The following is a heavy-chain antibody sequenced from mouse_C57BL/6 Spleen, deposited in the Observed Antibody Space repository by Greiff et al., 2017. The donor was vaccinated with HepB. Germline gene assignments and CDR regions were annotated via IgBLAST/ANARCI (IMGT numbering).Heavy chain of an antibody. D-gene: IGHD2-1*01. CDR1: GYSFTGYY. CDR2: IYPYNGVS. CDR3: ARSGGNYPAWFAY. J-gene: IGHJ3*01. V-gene: IGHV1-31*01. Sequence: EVQGVESGPELVKPGASVKISCKASGYSFTGYYMHWVKQSHGNILDWIGYIYPYNGVSSYNQKFKGKATLTVDKSSSTAYMELRSLTSEDSAVYYCARSGGNYPAWFAYWGQGTLVTVSA.